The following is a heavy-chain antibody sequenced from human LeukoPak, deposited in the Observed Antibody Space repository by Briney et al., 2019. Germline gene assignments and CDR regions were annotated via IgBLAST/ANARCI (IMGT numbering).Heavy chain of an antibody. J-gene: IGHJ4*02. CDR2: ISYDGSNK. D-gene: IGHD3-9*01. CDR3: AKTAPYDILTGYLDY. CDR1: GFTFSNAW. Sequence: GGSLRLSCAASGFTFSNAWMRWVRQAPGKGLEWVAVISYDGSNKYYVDSEKGRLTISRDNSKNTLYLQMNSLRAEDTAVYYCAKTAPYDILTGYLDYWGQGTLVTVSS. V-gene: IGHV3-30*18.